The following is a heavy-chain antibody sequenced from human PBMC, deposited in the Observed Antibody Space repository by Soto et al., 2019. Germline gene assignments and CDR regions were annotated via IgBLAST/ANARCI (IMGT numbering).Heavy chain of an antibody. D-gene: IGHD6-13*01. CDR2: INHSGST. J-gene: IGHJ5*02. Sequence: PXATLSLPCAVYGGCFSGYYWSWIRQPPGKGLEWIGEINHSGSTNYNPSLKSRVTISVDTSKNQFSLKLSSVTAADTAVYYCARAVAAAGARSWFDPCGQRTLVTVSS. CDR1: GGCFSGYY. CDR3: ARAVAAAGARSWFDP. V-gene: IGHV4-34*01.